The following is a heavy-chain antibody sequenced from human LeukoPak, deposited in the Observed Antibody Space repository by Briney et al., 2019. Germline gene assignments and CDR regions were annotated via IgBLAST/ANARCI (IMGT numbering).Heavy chain of an antibody. D-gene: IGHD3-10*01. CDR1: GGSISSYY. CDR2: IYYSGST. Sequence: PSETLSLTCTVSGGSISSYYWSWIRQPPGKGLEWIGSIYYSGSTYYNPSLKSRVTISVDTSKNQFSLKLSSVTAADTAVYYCARDRVTIGAFDIWGQGTMVTVSS. J-gene: IGHJ3*02. CDR3: ARDRVTIGAFDI. V-gene: IGHV4-59*12.